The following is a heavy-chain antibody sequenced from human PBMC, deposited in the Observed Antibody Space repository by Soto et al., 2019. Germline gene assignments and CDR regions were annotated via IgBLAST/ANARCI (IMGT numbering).Heavy chain of an antibody. J-gene: IGHJ4*02. D-gene: IGHD1-26*01. CDR3: AREAYKRGATNPFFDY. CDR2: IYPSGIT. Sequence: SETLSLTCAVSGGSISSSNCLTLLRLPPGKVLEWIGEIYPSGITNYSPSLKSRVTMSVDKSKNQFSLKLNSVTAADTAMYYCAREAYKRGATNPFFDYWGQGTLVTVSS. CDR1: GGSISSSNC. V-gene: IGHV4-4*02.